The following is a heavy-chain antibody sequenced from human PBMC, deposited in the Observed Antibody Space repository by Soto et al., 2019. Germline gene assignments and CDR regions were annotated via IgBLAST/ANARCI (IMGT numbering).Heavy chain of an antibody. Sequence: PSETLSLTCPVSGCTIIGRSYYLGRLCPPPGKGLEWIGTMYYTGSAYSNPSLKSRVTMSVDTSKTQFSLKLSSVTAADTAVDDCARTTYYYDSSGYPDYWGQGTLVPVS. J-gene: IGHJ4*02. CDR2: MYYTGSA. CDR1: GCTIIGRSYY. V-gene: IGHV4-39*07. D-gene: IGHD3-22*01. CDR3: ARTTYYYDSSGYPDY.